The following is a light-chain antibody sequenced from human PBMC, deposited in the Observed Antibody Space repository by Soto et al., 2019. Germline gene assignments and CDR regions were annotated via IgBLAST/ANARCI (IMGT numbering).Light chain of an antibody. CDR1: SSDVGGYKY. Sequence: QSVLTQPASVSGSPGQSITISCTGTSSDVGGYKYVSWYQLHPGKAPKLMIYEVSNRPSGISNRFSASKSGNTASLTISGLQAEDEADYYCFSYTSSTAYVFGTRTKVTVL. V-gene: IGLV2-14*01. J-gene: IGLJ1*01. CDR2: EVS. CDR3: FSYTSSTAYV.